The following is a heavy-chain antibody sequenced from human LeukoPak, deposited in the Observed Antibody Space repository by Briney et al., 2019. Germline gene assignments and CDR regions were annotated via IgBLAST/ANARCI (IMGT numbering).Heavy chain of an antibody. CDR3: ARDGNGSRAFDY. V-gene: IGHV4-4*07. Sequence: SETLSLTCTVSGVSISSYYWSWIRQPAGKGLEWIGRIYTSGSTNYNPSLKSRVTISVDKSNNQFSLNLTSVTAADTAVYYCARDGNGSRAFDYWGQGTLVTVFS. D-gene: IGHD2-15*01. CDR2: IYTSGST. J-gene: IGHJ4*02. CDR1: GVSISSYY.